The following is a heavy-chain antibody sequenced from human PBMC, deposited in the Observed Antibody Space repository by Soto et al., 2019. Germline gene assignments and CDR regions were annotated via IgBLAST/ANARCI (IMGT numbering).Heavy chain of an antibody. CDR2: ISSSISYI. J-gene: IGHJ6*02. D-gene: IGHD6-13*01. V-gene: IGHV3-21*01. Sequence: LRLSCAASGFTFSGYSMNWVRQAPGKGLEWVSSISSSISYIYYADSVKGRFTISRDNAKNSLYLQMNSLRAEDTAVYYCARDPGVFIAAAIYYYYGMDVWGQGTTVTVSS. CDR1: GFTFSGYS. CDR3: ARDPGVFIAAAIYYYYGMDV.